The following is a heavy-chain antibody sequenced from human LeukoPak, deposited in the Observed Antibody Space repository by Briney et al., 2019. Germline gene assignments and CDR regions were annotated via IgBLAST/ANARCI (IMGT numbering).Heavy chain of an antibody. V-gene: IGHV3-74*01. D-gene: IGHD3-10*01. J-gene: IGHJ5*02. CDR2: INSDGSST. Sequence: GGSLRLSCAASGFTFSSYWMHWVRQAPGKGLVWVSRINSDGSSTSYADSVKGRFTISRDNAKNTLYLQMNSLRAEDTAVYYCARAIYGSGSFMEFDPWGQGTLVTVSS. CDR1: GFTFSSYW. CDR3: ARAIYGSGSFMEFDP.